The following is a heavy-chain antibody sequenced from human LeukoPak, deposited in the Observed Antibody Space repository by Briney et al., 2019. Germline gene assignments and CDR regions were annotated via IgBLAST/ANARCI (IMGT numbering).Heavy chain of an antibody. CDR3: ARALTTLTYEGY. J-gene: IGHJ4*02. V-gene: IGHV3-48*01. Sequence: GGSLRLSCAVSGFTFSTYSMHWVRQAPGKGLEWVSYISYTSGTIYYADSVKGRFTISLDNAKNSLFLQMNSLRAEDTAVYYCARALTTLTYEGYWGQGTLVTVSS. D-gene: IGHD1-1*01. CDR2: ISYTSGTI. CDR1: GFTFSTYS.